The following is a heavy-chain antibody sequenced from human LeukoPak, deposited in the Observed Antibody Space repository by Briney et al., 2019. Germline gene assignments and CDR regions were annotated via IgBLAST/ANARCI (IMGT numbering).Heavy chain of an antibody. CDR3: AKTRGYSGYVFDY. CDR2: ISGSGGST. V-gene: IGHV3-23*01. D-gene: IGHD5-12*01. J-gene: IGHJ4*02. CDR1: GFAFSSYA. Sequence: PGGSLRLSCAASGFAFSSYAMSWVRQAPGKGLEWVSAISGSGGSTYYADSVKGRFTISRDNSKNTLYLQMNSLRAEDTAVYYCAKTRGYSGYVFDYWGQGTLVTVSS.